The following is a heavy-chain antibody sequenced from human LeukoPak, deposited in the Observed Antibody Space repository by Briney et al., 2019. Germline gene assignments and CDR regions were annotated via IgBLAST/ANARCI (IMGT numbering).Heavy chain of an antibody. CDR2: IKQDGSEK. Sequence: PGGSLRLSCAASGFSFSTYWMSWVRQAPGKGLEWVANIKQDGSEKYYVDSVKGRFTISRDNAKNSLYLQMSSLRAEDTALYYCAKDMERIAVAAFDYWGQGTLVTVSS. CDR3: AKDMERIAVAAFDY. J-gene: IGHJ4*02. D-gene: IGHD6-19*01. CDR1: GFSFSTYW. V-gene: IGHV3-7*03.